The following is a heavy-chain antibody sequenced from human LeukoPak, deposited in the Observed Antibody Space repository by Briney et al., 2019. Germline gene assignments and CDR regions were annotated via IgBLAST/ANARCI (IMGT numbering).Heavy chain of an antibody. J-gene: IGHJ4*02. Sequence: SETLSLTCTVSGGSISSYYWSWIRQPPGKGLEWIGYIYYSGSTNYNPSLKSRVTIVDTSKNQFSLKLSSVTAADTAVYYCARDMAAMGHWGQGTLVTVSS. D-gene: IGHD6-13*01. CDR1: GGSISSYY. V-gene: IGHV4-59*01. CDR2: IYYSGST. CDR3: ARDMAAMGH.